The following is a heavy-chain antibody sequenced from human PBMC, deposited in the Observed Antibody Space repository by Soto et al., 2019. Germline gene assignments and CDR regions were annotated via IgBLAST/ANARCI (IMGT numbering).Heavy chain of an antibody. CDR2: ITGSGGSS. V-gene: IGHV3-23*01. CDR1: GFTFSRYA. D-gene: IGHD6-25*01. J-gene: IGHJ4*02. CDR3: AKDPPSGSGY. Sequence: EVQVLESGGGLVQRGGSLRLSCAASGFTFSRYAMTWVRQAPGKGLEWVSTITGSGGSSYYADSVKGRFTVSRDNSKNKLYLQMTSLRAEDTAVYYCAKDPPSGSGYWGQGTLVTVSS.